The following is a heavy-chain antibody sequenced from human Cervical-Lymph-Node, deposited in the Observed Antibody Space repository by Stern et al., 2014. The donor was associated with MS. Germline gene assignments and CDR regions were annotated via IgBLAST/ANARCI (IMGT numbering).Heavy chain of an antibody. CDR3: ARSFGVVVFDS. V-gene: IGHV4-30-4*01. Sequence: QLKLQESGPGLVKPSQTLSLTCTVSRGSISSGDTYWSWIRQPPGKGLEWIGYMYYNGNTHYNPSLKGRASISEDMSKNQFSLKLTSVTAADTAVYYCARSFGVVVFDSWGQGILVTVSS. CDR1: RGSISSGDTY. D-gene: IGHD3-3*01. J-gene: IGHJ4*02. CDR2: MYYNGNT.